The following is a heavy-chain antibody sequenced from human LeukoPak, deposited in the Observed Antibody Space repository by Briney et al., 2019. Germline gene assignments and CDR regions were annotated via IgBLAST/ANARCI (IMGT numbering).Heavy chain of an antibody. CDR1: GVTFNTYN. Sequence: GASVKVSCKGSGVTFNTYNITWGRQGPGQGLEWVWGIIPIFDRPSNGQKFQERVVSSADKSTRTDYMELSSLRSDATAVYYCARKSSRVVTRDYFDYGGQGTLVTVSS. D-gene: IGHD3-22*01. CDR2: IIPIFDRP. CDR3: ARKSSRVVTRDYFDY. J-gene: IGHJ4*01. V-gene: IGHV1-69*06.